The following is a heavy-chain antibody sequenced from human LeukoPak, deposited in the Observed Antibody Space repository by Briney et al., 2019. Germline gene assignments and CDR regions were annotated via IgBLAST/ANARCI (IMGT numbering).Heavy chain of an antibody. Sequence: PGGSLRLSCAASGFTFSSYEMNWVRQAPGKGLEWVSYISSSGSNIYYADSVKGRFTISRDNAKNSLYLQMNSLRAEDTAVYYCASLFSADVGFGELGNWSDRWGHGTLVTVAS. CDR2: ISSSGSNI. J-gene: IGHJ5*02. CDR1: GFTFSSYE. CDR3: ASLFSADVGFGELGNWSDR. V-gene: IGHV3-48*03. D-gene: IGHD3-10*01.